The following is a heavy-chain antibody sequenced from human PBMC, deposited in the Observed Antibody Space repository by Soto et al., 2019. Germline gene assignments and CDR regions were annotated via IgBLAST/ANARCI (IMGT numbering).Heavy chain of an antibody. D-gene: IGHD3-16*01. CDR2: ISGNGDDT. CDR3: AKPQYRNAYGSFND. Sequence: EVQLLESGGGLEQPGESLRLSCAASGFTFRSSAMSWVRQAPGKGLEWVSGISGNGDDTNYADAVKGRFTISRDNSKNTLYLRLDSLRAEDTAIYYCAKPQYRNAYGSFNDWGQGTLVTVAS. J-gene: IGHJ4*02. V-gene: IGHV3-23*01. CDR1: GFTFRSSA.